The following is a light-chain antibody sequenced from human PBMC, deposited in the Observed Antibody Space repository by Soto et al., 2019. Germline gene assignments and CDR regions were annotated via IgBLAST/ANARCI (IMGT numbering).Light chain of an antibody. CDR1: NNDVGRYNF. Sequence: SALTQPRSVSGSPGQSVTISCAGTNNDVGRYNFVSWYQQLPGKAPKLIISAVSRRPSGVPDRFSGSKSGNTASLTISGLQADDEADYFCFSYTTSDIWVFGGGTKLTVL. CDR2: AVS. CDR3: FSYTTSDIWV. V-gene: IGLV2-11*01. J-gene: IGLJ3*02.